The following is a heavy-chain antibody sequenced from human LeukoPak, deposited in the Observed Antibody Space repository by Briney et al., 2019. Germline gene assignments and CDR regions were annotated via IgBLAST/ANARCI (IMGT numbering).Heavy chain of an antibody. V-gene: IGHV3-23*01. CDR2: ISGSGGST. D-gene: IGHD4-23*01. CDR3: AKDRPTVVARRHYFDY. J-gene: IGHJ4*02. CDR1: GFTFSSYG. Sequence: GGSLRLSCAASGFTFSSYGMSWVRQAPGKGLEWVSAISGSGGSTYYADSVKGRFTISRDNSKNTLYLQMNSLRAEDTAVYYCAKDRPTVVARRHYFDYWGQGILVTVSS.